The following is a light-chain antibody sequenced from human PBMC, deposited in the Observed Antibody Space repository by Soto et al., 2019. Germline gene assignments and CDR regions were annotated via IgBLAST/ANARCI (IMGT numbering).Light chain of an antibody. CDR3: ASWDSGLSAGV. CDR1: SSNIGSHS. Sequence: QSVLTQPPSVSAAPGQTVTISCSGTSSNIGSHSVSWYQQLPGTAPKLLIYDNNKRPSEIPDRFSGSKSATSATLGITGLQTGDEADYYCASWDSGLSAGVFGTGTKVTVL. CDR2: DNN. J-gene: IGLJ1*01. V-gene: IGLV1-51*01.